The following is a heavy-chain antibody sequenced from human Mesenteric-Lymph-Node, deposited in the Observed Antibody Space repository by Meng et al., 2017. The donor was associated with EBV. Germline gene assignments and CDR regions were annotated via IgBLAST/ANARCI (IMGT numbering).Heavy chain of an antibody. Sequence: QQRQGGPGQLTPSETLSLTCAVYGGSFSGYYWSWIRQAPGQGLEWIGESTHNGIVNYNPSLKSRVAISVDTFKNQFSLRLTSVTAADTAIYYCARIESIWGTYRKYYFDYWGQGTLVTVSS. CDR3: ARIESIWGTYRKYYFDY. CDR1: GGSFSGYY. J-gene: IGHJ4*02. CDR2: STHNGIV. V-gene: IGHV4-34*01. D-gene: IGHD3-16*02.